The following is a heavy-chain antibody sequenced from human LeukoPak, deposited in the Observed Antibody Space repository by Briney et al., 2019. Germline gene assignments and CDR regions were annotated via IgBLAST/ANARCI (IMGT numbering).Heavy chain of an antibody. D-gene: IGHD2-2*01. CDR1: GYTFTNYG. J-gene: IGHJ5*02. CDR3: ARGAVVVVPAATWFDP. V-gene: IGHV1-18*01. CDR2: ISAYNGNT. Sequence: ASVKVSCKASGYTFTNYGISWVRQAPGQGLEWMGWISAYNGNTNYAQKLQGRVTMTTDTSTSTAYMELRSLRSDDTAVYYCARGAVVVVPAATWFDPWGQGTLVTVSS.